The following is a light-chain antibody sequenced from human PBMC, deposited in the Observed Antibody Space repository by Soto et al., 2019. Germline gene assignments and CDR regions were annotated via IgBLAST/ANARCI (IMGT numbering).Light chain of an antibody. Sequence: EIVVTQSPYSLAVSLGERATINCKSSQSVLYSSNNKNYLAWYQQKPRQPPKLLIYWASTRESGVPDRFSGSGSGTEFTLTISSLQSEDFAVYYCQQYNNWPSTFGQGTRLEIK. CDR2: WAS. CDR1: QSVLYSSNNKNY. J-gene: IGKJ5*01. V-gene: IGKV4-1*01. CDR3: QQYNNWPST.